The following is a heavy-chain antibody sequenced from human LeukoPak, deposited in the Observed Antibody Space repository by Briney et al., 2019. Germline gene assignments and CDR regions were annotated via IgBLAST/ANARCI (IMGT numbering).Heavy chain of an antibody. V-gene: IGHV4-4*07. CDR2: IYTSGST. CDR1: GGSISSYY. CDR3: ARERPASNYFDY. D-gene: IGHD1-1*01. J-gene: IGHJ4*02. Sequence: SETLSLTCTVSGGSISSYYWSWIRQPAGKGLEWIGRIYTSGSTNYNPSLRSRVTISVDTSKNQFSLKLNYVTAADTAIYYCARERPASNYFDYWGQGILVTVSS.